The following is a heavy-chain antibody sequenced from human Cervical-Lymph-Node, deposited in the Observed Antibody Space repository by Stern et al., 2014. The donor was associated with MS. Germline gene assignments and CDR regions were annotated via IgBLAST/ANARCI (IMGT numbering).Heavy chain of an antibody. D-gene: IGHD5-24*01. Sequence: EMQLVESGGDLGQPGGSLRLSCAASGFHLRDYSMSWVRQAPGKGLEWVSFVSNSGTALSYADSVKSRFTISRDMASNSLYLQMNSLRDEDTAVYYCVRTWRENTFDSWGQGILGTVSS. J-gene: IGHJ4*02. V-gene: IGHV3-48*02. CDR2: VSNSGTAL. CDR3: VRTWRENTFDS. CDR1: GFHLRDYS.